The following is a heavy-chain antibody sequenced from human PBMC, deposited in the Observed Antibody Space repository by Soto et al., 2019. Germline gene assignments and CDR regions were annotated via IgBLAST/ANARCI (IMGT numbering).Heavy chain of an antibody. CDR2: IYGSDSDT. V-gene: IGHV5-51*01. Sequence: PGESLKISCKGSGYRFSNYWIGWVRQKPGKGLEWMGIIYGSDSDTRYSPSFQGQVTVSADKSTNTAYLQWSSLKASDTAIYYCARHVDYYYGMDVWGQGTTVTVSS. D-gene: IGHD2-15*01. J-gene: IGHJ6*02. CDR1: GYRFSNYW. CDR3: ARHVDYYYGMDV.